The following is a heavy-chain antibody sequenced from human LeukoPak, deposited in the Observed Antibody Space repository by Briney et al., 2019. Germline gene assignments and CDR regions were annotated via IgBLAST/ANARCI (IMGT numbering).Heavy chain of an antibody. D-gene: IGHD6-19*01. CDR2: ITMSGSVI. J-gene: IGHJ5*02. Sequence: GGSLRLSCAASGFKFRDYYMSWIRQAPGQGLEWISYITMSGSVIQYSSSVKGRFTTSRDNARNSLYLQMNSLRADDTAVYYCARGGWSRGWFDPWGQGTLVTVSS. CDR3: ARGGWSRGWFDP. CDR1: GFKFRDYY. V-gene: IGHV3-11*01.